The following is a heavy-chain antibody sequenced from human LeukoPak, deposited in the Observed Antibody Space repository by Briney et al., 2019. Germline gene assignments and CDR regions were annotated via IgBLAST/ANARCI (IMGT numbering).Heavy chain of an antibody. J-gene: IGHJ4*02. CDR3: ASRDYFDY. CDR2: ITADSGTT. V-gene: IGHV3-48*02. Sequence: GGYLRLSCAVSGFTFSTKSMNWVRQAPGKGLEWVSYITADSGTTYYADSVKGRFTISRDNAKNSLYLQMNSLRDEDTAVYYCASRDYFDYWGQGTLVTVSS. CDR1: GFTFSTKS.